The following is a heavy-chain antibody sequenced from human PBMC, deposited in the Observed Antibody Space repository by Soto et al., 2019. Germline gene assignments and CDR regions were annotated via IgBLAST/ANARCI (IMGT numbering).Heavy chain of an antibody. D-gene: IGHD3-9*01. V-gene: IGHV1-2*02. CDR1: GYTFTGYH. CDR3: ARFTPYYDILTGYYYYYYYGMDV. J-gene: IGHJ6*02. CDR2: INPNSGGT. Sequence: ASVKVSCKASGYTFTGYHMHWVRQAPGQGLEWMGWINPNSGGTNYAQKFQGRVTMTTDTSTSTAYMELRSLRSDDTAVYYCARFTPYYDILTGYYYYYYYGMDVWGQGTTVTVS.